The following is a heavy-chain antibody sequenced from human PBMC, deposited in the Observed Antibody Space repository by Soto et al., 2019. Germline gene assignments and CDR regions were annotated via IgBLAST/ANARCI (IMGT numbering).Heavy chain of an antibody. V-gene: IGHV1-18*01. D-gene: IGHD3-3*01. Sequence: ASVKVSCKASGYTFTSYGISWVRQAPGQGLEWMGWISAYNGNTNYAQKLQGRVTMTTDTSTSTAYMELRSLRSDDTAVYYCARDGYTIFGVVIMSAWGQGTLVTVSS. CDR1: GYTFTSYG. CDR2: ISAYNGNT. J-gene: IGHJ5*02. CDR3: ARDGYTIFGVVIMSA.